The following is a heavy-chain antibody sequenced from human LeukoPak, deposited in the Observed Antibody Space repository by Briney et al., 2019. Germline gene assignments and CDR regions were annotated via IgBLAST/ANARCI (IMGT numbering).Heavy chain of an antibody. Sequence: GGSLRLSCAASGFIFSDYEMNWVRQAPGKGLEWVASIKQGESERYYVDSVNGRFTISRDNAKNSLYLQMNSLRAEDTAVYYCARGDNSAFDIWGQGTMVTVSS. V-gene: IGHV3-7*04. J-gene: IGHJ3*02. D-gene: IGHD3-22*01. CDR2: IKQGESER. CDR1: GFIFSDYE. CDR3: ARGDNSAFDI.